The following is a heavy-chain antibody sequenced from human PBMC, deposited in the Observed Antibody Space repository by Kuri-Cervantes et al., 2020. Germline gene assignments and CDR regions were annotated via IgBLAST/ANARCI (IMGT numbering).Heavy chain of an antibody. CDR1: GYTFTGYY. Sequence: ASVKVSCKASGYTFTGYYMHWVRQAPGQGLEWMGWINPNSGGTNYAQKFQGRVTMTTDTSTSTAYMELRSLRSDDTAVYYCARSRQAGTRSPPDYWGQGTLVTVSS. CDR3: ARSRQAGTRSPPDY. V-gene: IGHV1-2*02. D-gene: IGHD6-19*01. J-gene: IGHJ4*02. CDR2: INPNSGGT.